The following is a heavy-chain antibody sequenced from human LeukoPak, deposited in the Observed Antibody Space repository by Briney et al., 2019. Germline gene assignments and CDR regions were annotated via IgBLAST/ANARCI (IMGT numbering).Heavy chain of an antibody. Sequence: GESLKISCKGSGYSFTSYWIGWVRQMPGKGLEWMGIIYPGDSDTRYSPSFQGQVTISADKSISTAYLQWSSLKASDTAMYYCARTRIYDSSGYYYAGRVIPPLDYWGQGTLVTVSS. D-gene: IGHD3-22*01. CDR2: IYPGDSDT. CDR1: GYSFTSYW. V-gene: IGHV5-51*01. CDR3: ARTRIYDSSGYYYAGRVIPPLDY. J-gene: IGHJ4*02.